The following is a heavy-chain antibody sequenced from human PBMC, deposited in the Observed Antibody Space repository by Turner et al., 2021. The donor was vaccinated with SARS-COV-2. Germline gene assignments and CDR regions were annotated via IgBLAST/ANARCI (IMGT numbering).Heavy chain of an antibody. J-gene: IGHJ4*02. CDR2: IYSGGST. Sequence: EVQLVESGGGLVQPGGSLRLSCAASGLTVSSNYMSWVRQAPGKGLEWVSVIYSGGSTYYADSVNGRFTISRDNSKNTLYLQMNSLRAEDTAVYYCAREVSGSSNTGVHFDSWGQGTPVTVSS. CDR1: GLTVSSNY. CDR3: AREVSGSSNTGVHFDS. V-gene: IGHV3-66*01. D-gene: IGHD3-10*01.